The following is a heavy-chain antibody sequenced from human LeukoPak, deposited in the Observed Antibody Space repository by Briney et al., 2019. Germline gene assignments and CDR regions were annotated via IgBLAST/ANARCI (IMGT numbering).Heavy chain of an antibody. J-gene: IGHJ4*02. CDR2: INPSGDST. V-gene: IGHV1-46*01. D-gene: IGHD1-26*01. CDR1: GYTFTINH. CDR3: ATGASGSYLRSGPGDY. Sequence: GASVKVSCKASGYTFTINHIHWVRQAPGQGLEWMGVINPSGDSTTYAQNFQGRVTMTEDTSTDTAYMELSSLRSEDTAVYYCATGASGSYLRSGPGDYWGQGTLVTVSS.